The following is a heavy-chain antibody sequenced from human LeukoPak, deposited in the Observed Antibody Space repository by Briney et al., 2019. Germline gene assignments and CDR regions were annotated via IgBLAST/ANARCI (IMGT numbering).Heavy chain of an antibody. CDR2: ISYIGSA. V-gene: IGHV4-59*11. J-gene: IGHJ3*02. CDR1: DDSFSSHY. D-gene: IGHD4-17*01. CDR3: ASDLVTVTKGFDI. Sequence: PSETLSLTCAVSDDSFSSHYWTWIRQPPGKGLEWIVYISYIGSANYNPSLKSRVTISIDPSKNQFSLKLSSVTAADTAVYYCASDLVTVTKGFDIWGQGTMVSVSS.